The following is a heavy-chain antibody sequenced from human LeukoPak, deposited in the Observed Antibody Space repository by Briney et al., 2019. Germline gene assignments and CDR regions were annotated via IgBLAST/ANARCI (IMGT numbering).Heavy chain of an antibody. CDR1: GFTFSSYG. CDR3: ARAPRGRDGYNPYYFDY. V-gene: IGHV3-23*01. J-gene: IGHJ4*02. CDR2: ISDSGGNT. Sequence: GGSLRLSCAASGFTFSSYGMSWVRQAPGKGLEWVSTISDSGGNTYYADSVKGRFTISRDNSKNTLYLQMDSLRAEDTAVYYCARAPRGRDGYNPYYFDYWGQGTLVTFSS. D-gene: IGHD5-24*01.